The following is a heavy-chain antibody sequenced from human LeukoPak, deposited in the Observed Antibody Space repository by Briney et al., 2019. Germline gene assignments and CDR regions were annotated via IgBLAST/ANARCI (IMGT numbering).Heavy chain of an antibody. CDR3: AREGGSEPSFDY. Sequence: ASVKVSCKASGYTFTGYYMHWVRQAPGQGLEWMGWINPNSGGTNYAQKFQGWVTMTRDTFISTAYMELSRLRSDDTAVYYCAREGGSEPSFDYWGQGALVTVSS. V-gene: IGHV1-2*04. J-gene: IGHJ4*02. CDR2: INPNSGGT. CDR1: GYTFTGYY. D-gene: IGHD1-14*01.